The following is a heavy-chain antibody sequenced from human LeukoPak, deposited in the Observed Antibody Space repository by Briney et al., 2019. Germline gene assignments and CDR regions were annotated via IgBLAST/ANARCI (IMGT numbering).Heavy chain of an antibody. CDR2: MNPNSGNT. D-gene: IGHD2-2*01. CDR1: GYTFTSYD. Sequence: ASVKVSCKASGYTFTSYDINWVRQATGQGLEWMGWMNPNSGNTGYAQKFQGRVTMTRNTSISTAYMELSSLRSEDTAVYYCARGLSLGYCSSTSCYSLHGYIHWGQGTLVTVSS. CDR3: ARGLSLGYCSSTSCYSLHGYIH. V-gene: IGHV1-8*01. J-gene: IGHJ4*02.